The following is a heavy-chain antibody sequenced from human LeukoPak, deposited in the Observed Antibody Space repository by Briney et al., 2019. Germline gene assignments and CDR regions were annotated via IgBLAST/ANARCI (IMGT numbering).Heavy chain of an antibody. CDR1: GFSMSVYW. V-gene: IGHV3-7*01. D-gene: IGHD3-22*01. Sequence: GGSLRLSCEASGFSMSVYWMIWVRQAPGKGLEWVGNIKQDGRERNCVDSVKGRFNISRDNAKKSLYLQMNSLRAEDTAVYYCARDWGAYYHFFDYWGQGTLVTVSS. CDR2: IKQDGRER. CDR3: ARDWGAYYHFFDY. J-gene: IGHJ4*02.